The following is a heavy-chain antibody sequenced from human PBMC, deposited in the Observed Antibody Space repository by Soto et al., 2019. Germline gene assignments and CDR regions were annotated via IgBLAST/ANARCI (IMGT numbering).Heavy chain of an antibody. Sequence: QITLKESGPPLVRPAQTLTLTCAFSGFSLTTTSMGVAWIRQPPGKALEWLALIYWDDDTRYSPSLKDRLTISKDTSRSRVVLTISNMNPEDTGTYFCAHAGDYDLLSFDHWGPGTLVTVSS. CDR1: GFSLTTTSMG. CDR2: IYWDDDT. J-gene: IGHJ4*02. V-gene: IGHV2-5*02. D-gene: IGHD4-17*01. CDR3: AHAGDYDLLSFDH.